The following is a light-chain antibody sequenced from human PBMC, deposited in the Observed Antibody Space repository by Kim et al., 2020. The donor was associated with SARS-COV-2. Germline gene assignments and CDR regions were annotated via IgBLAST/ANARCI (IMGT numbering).Light chain of an antibody. CDR2: RNN. Sequence: ELTQPPSASGTPGQRVTISCSGSSSNIGSNYVYWYQQLPGTAPKLLIYRNNPRPSGVPDRFSGSKSGTSASLAISGLRSEDEADYYCAAWDDSLSGRVVFGGGTQLTVL. J-gene: IGLJ2*01. CDR3: AAWDDSLSGRVV. CDR1: SSNIGSNY. V-gene: IGLV1-47*01.